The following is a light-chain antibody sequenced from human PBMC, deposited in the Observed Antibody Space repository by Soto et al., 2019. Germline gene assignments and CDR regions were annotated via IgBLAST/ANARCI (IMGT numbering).Light chain of an antibody. V-gene: IGKV3-11*01. CDR1: QSVTSS. CDR3: QQRTTWPT. Sequence: EIVLTQSPATLSLSPGDRATLSCRASQSVTSSLAWFQQKPGQAPRLLIHDVSRRATGIPARFSGIGSGTDFTLTISSLEPEDFAVYYCQQRTTWPTFGGGTKVEIK. J-gene: IGKJ4*01. CDR2: DVS.